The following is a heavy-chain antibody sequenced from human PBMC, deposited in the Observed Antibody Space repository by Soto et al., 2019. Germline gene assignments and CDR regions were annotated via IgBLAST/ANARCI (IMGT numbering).Heavy chain of an antibody. J-gene: IGHJ5*02. D-gene: IGHD1-26*01. CDR3: ARYLSGSFRSRFEP. CDR2: INHSGST. CDR1: GGSFSGYY. V-gene: IGHV4-34*01. Sequence: LWASETLSLTCAVYGGSFSGYYWSWIRQPPGKGLEWIGEINHSGSTNYNPSLKSRVTISVDTSKNQFSLKLSSVTAADSAVYYCARYLSGSFRSRFEPWGEGTLVTVSS.